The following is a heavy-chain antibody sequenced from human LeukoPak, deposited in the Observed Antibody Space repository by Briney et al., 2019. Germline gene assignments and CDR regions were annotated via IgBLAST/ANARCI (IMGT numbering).Heavy chain of an antibody. Sequence: GGSLRLSCAASGFTFLSYNMNWVRQAPGKGLEWVSSISSASSSYKYYADSVKGRFTISRDNAKNSLYLQMDSLRAEDTAVYYCARFSGYYAFDIWGQGTMVTVSS. CDR3: ARFSGYYAFDI. J-gene: IGHJ3*02. D-gene: IGHD3-22*01. CDR2: ISSASSSYK. V-gene: IGHV3-21*01. CDR1: GFTFLSYN.